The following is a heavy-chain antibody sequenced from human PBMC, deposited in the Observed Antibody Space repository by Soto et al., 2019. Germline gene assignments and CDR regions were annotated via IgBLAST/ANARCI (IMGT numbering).Heavy chain of an antibody. J-gene: IGHJ5*02. CDR1: GFTFSSYS. Sequence: GGSLRLSCATSGFTFSSYSMNWVRQAPGKGLEWVSSISSSSSYIYYADSVKGRFTISRDNAKNSLYLQMNSLRAEDTAVYYCARDIVVVPAAIHWFDPWGQGTLVTVSS. D-gene: IGHD2-2*01. CDR2: ISSSSSYI. V-gene: IGHV3-21*01. CDR3: ARDIVVVPAAIHWFDP.